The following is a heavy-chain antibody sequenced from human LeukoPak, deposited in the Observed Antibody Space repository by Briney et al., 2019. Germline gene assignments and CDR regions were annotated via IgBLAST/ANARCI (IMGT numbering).Heavy chain of an antibody. CDR2: IYYSGST. J-gene: IGHJ4*02. Sequence: SETLSLTCTVSGGSISSYYWSWIRQPPGKGLEWIGYIYYSGSTNYNPSLKSRVTISVDTSKNQFSLKLSSVTAADTAVYYCARAVGAMFPDYWGQGTLVTVSS. D-gene: IGHD1-26*01. CDR1: GGSISSYY. CDR3: ARAVGAMFPDY. V-gene: IGHV4-59*01.